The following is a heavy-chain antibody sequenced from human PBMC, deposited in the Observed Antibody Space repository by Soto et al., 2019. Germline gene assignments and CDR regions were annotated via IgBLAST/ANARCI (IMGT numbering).Heavy chain of an antibody. Sequence: PSETLSLTCAVSGGSISSSNWWSWVRQPPGKGLEWIGEIYHSGSTNYNPSLRSRVTISVDKSKNQFSLKLSSVTAADTAVYYCASSFGESRIAVAVDYWGQGTLVTVSS. CDR1: GGSISSSNW. CDR3: ASSFGESRIAVAVDY. J-gene: IGHJ4*02. D-gene: IGHD6-19*01. V-gene: IGHV4-4*02. CDR2: IYHSGST.